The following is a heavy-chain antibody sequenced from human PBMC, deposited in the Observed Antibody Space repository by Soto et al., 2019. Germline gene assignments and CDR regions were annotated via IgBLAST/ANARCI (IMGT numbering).Heavy chain of an antibody. J-gene: IGHJ4*02. CDR1: GGSISSGGYY. Sequence: KPSETLSLTCTVSGGSISSGGYYWSWIRQHPGKGLEWIGYIYYSGRTYYNPSLKSRVTISVDTSKNQFSLKLSSVTAADTAVSYCARVYSGSWYWFDYWGQGALVTVSS. CDR3: ARVYSGSWYWFDY. D-gene: IGHD6-13*01. V-gene: IGHV4-31*03. CDR2: IYYSGRT.